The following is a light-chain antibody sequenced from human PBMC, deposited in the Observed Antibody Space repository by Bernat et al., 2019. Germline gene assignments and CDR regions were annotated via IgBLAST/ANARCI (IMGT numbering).Light chain of an antibody. Sequence: EIVLTQSPGILSLSPGERATLSCRASQSVPNKYLAWYQQKPGQAPRLLIPGASSRASGVPDRLGGSGSGTVFTLTIDRLEPEDFAVYYCQQHGSSPPTFGQGTRLELK. V-gene: IGKV3-20*01. CDR1: QSVPNKY. CDR2: GAS. CDR3: QQHGSSPPT. J-gene: IGKJ5*01.